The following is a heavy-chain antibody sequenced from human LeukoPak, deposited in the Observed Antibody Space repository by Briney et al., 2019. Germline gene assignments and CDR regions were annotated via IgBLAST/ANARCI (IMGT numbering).Heavy chain of an antibody. CDR3: ARDLFQGGSSWYTYYFDY. Sequence: GGSLRLSCAASGFTFSSYAMHWVRQAPGKGLEWVAVISYDGSNKYYADSVKGRFTISRDNSKNTLYPQMNSLRAEDTAVYYCARDLFQGGSSWYTYYFDYWGQGTLVTVSS. D-gene: IGHD6-13*01. V-gene: IGHV3-30-3*01. CDR2: ISYDGSNK. J-gene: IGHJ4*02. CDR1: GFTFSSYA.